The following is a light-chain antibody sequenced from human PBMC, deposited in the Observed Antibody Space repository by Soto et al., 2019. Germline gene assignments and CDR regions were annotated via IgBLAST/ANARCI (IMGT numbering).Light chain of an antibody. CDR1: QTVSRNN. CDR3: QQYNHWPLT. J-gene: IGKJ4*01. CDR2: AAS. V-gene: IGKV3-15*01. Sequence: EIVLTQSPGTLSLSPGERATLSCRASQTVSRNNLVWYQQKPGQAPRLLIYAASTRATGVPGRFSGSGSGTEFTLTISSLQSEDFAVYYCQQYNHWPLTFGGGTKVDIK.